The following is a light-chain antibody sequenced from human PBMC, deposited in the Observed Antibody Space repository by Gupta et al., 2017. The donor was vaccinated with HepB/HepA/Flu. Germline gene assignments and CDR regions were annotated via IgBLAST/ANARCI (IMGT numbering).Light chain of an antibody. J-gene: IGKJ3*01. CDR2: AAS. Sequence: DIQLTQSPSFLSASVGDRVTITCRASQGISSYLAWYQQKPGKAPKLLIYAASTLQSGVPSRFSGSGSGTLFTLTSSMLHPEDFATYYCQHLKRSPAFTFGHGTRVDIK. CDR1: QGISSY. V-gene: IGKV1-9*01. CDR3: QHLKRSPAFT.